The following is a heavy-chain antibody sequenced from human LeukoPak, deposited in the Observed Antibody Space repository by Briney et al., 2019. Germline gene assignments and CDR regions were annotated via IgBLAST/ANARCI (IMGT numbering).Heavy chain of an antibody. CDR2: INPNSGGT. V-gene: IGHV1-2*06. CDR1: GYTFTGYY. CDR3: ARDSYGSGSFSLRC. J-gene: IGHJ4*02. D-gene: IGHD3-10*01. Sequence: GASVKVSCKASGYTFTGYYMHWVRQAPGQGLEWMGRINPNSGGTNYAQKFQGRVTMTRDTSISTAYMELSRLRSDDTAVYYCARDSYGSGSFSLRCWGQGTLVTVSS.